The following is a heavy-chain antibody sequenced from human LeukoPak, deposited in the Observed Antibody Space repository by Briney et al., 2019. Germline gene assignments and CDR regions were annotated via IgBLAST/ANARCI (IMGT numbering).Heavy chain of an antibody. D-gene: IGHD3-22*01. J-gene: IGHJ2*01. CDR3: ARALDAGGYYDSRYFDL. Sequence: GGSLRLSCAASGFTFSSYEMNWVRQAPGKGLEWVSYISSSGSTIYYADSVKGRFTISRDNAKNSLYLQMNSLRAGDTAVYYCARALDAGGYYDSRYFDLWGRGTLVTVSS. CDR2: ISSSGSTI. V-gene: IGHV3-48*03. CDR1: GFTFSSYE.